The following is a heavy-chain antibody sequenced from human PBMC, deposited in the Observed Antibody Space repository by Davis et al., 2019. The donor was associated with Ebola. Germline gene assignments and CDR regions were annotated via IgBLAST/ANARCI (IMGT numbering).Heavy chain of an antibody. CDR2: INHSGST. CDR1: GGSFSGYY. D-gene: IGHD5-18*01. J-gene: IGHJ6*02. CDR3: ARLSGYGYDYYYYYGMDV. V-gene: IGHV4-34*01. Sequence: MPGGSLRLSCAVYGGSFSGYYWSWIRQPPGKGLEWIGEINHSGSTNYNPSLKSRVTISVDTSKNQFSLKLSSVTAADTAVYYCARLSGYGYDYYYYYGMDVWGQGTTVTVSS.